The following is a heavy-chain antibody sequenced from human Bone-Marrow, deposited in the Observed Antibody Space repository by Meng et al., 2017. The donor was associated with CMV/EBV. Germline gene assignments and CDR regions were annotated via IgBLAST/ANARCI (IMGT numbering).Heavy chain of an antibody. V-gene: IGHV3-7*01. CDR1: GFTLGSYW. Sequence: GESLKISCAASGFTLGSYWMSWVRQAPGKGLEWVANIWHDGSEKYYVDSVKGRFNISRDNAKNTLYLQMNSLRAEDTAVYYCAKCQGKLELVYYLYGMDVWGQGTTVTVSS. CDR2: IWHDGSEK. J-gene: IGHJ6*02. D-gene: IGHD1-7*01. CDR3: AKCQGKLELVYYLYGMDV.